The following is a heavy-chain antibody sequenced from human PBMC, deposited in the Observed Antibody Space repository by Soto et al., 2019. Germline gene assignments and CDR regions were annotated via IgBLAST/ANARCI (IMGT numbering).Heavy chain of an antibody. J-gene: IGHJ3*02. CDR2: IYYSGST. D-gene: IGHD1-26*01. CDR1: GGSVSSGSYY. Sequence: QVQLQESGPGLVKPSETLSLTCTVSGGSVSSGSYYWSWIRQPPGKGLEWIGYIYYSGSTHYNPSLKSLVTISVDTSKNQFSLKLSFVTAEDTAVYYCARDSGSYADAFGIWGQGTMVTVAS. CDR3: ARDSGSYADAFGI. V-gene: IGHV4-61*01.